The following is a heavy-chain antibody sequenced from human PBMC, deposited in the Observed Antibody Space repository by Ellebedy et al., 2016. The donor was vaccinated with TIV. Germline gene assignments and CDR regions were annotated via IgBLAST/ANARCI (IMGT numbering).Heavy chain of an antibody. J-gene: IGHJ3*02. CDR3: ARSYDSSGYYRRGFDI. V-gene: IGHV3-23*01. CDR1: GFTFSGYA. CDR2: ISGSGSST. D-gene: IGHD3-22*01. Sequence: PSETLSLTCVASGFTFSGYAMSWVRQAPGKGLEWVSAISGSGSSTYYADSVKGRFTISRDNSKDTLYLQMNSLRAEDTAVYFCARSYDSSGYYRRGFDIWGQGTMVTVAS.